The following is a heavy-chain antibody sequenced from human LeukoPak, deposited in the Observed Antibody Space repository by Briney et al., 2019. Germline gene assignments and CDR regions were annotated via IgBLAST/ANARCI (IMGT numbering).Heavy chain of an antibody. V-gene: IGHV4-34*01. CDR3: ARGPYSSSFPPNWFDS. Sequence: SETLSLTCAVYGGSFSGYYWSWIRQPPGKGLEWIGEINHSGSTNYNPSLKSRVTISVDTSKNQFSLKLSSVTAADTAVYYCARGPYSSSFPPNWFDSWGQGTLVTVSS. CDR2: INHSGST. J-gene: IGHJ5*01. CDR1: GGSFSGYY. D-gene: IGHD6-13*01.